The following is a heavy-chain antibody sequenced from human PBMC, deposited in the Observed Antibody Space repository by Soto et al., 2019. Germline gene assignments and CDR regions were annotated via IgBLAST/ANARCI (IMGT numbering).Heavy chain of an antibody. CDR1: GFSFSTYA. D-gene: IGHD3-22*01. CDR2: ISYDGTRK. CDR3: VRVGYDSTGYYYFFDH. V-gene: IGHV3-30*04. J-gene: IGHJ4*02. Sequence: QVLLVESGGGAVQPGVSLRLSCAASGFSFSTYAMHWVRQAPGKGLEWVALISYDGTRKYYADSVRGRFSISRDGSKNTLFLQMNSLRAEDTAVYYCVRVGYDSTGYYYFFDHWGQGTLVTVSS.